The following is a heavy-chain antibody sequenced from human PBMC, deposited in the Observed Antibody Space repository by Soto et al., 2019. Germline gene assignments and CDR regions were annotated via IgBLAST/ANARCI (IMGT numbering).Heavy chain of an antibody. Sequence: HGESLKISCKGSGYSFTSYWISWVRQMPGKGLEWMGRIDPSDSYTNYSPPFQGHVTISADKSISTAYLRVEDAAEYFCAKDSWAIFGVPAGEYYAMDVWGQGTTVTVSS. V-gene: IGHV5-10-1*01. CDR1: GYSFTSYW. D-gene: IGHD3-3*01. J-gene: IGHJ6*02. CDR3: AIFGVPAGEYYAMDV. CDR2: IDPSDSYT.